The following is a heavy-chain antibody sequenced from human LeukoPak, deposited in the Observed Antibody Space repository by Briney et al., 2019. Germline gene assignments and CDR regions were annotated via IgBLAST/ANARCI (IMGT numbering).Heavy chain of an antibody. J-gene: IGHJ4*02. Sequence: LSLTCTVSGVSISSSNSYWGWIRQPPGKGLEWVSYISSSGSIIHYADSVKGRFTISRDNAKNSLSLQMNSLRAEDTAVYYCALDHGANSGAFDYWGQGTLVTVSS. CDR2: ISSSGSII. V-gene: IGHV3-11*04. CDR3: ALDHGANSGAFDY. D-gene: IGHD4-23*01. CDR1: GVSISSSNSY.